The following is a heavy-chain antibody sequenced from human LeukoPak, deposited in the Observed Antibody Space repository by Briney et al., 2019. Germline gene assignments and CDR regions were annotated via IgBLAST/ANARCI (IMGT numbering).Heavy chain of an antibody. V-gene: IGHV5-51*01. CDR2: IYPGDSDT. CDR3: ARTIGSYTTGWYNIDY. CDR1: GYSFTNYW. D-gene: IGHD6-19*01. J-gene: IGHJ4*02. Sequence: GSLKISCKGSGYSFTNYWIAWARQRPGKGLEWMVIIYPGDSDTRYSPSFQGQVTISAAKSLTTAYLQWSSLKASDTAIYYCARTIGSYTTGWYNIDYWGQGTLVTVSS.